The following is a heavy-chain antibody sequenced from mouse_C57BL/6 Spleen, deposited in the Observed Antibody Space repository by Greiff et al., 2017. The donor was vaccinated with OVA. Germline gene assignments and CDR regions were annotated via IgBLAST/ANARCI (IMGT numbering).Heavy chain of an antibody. D-gene: IGHD4-1*01. V-gene: IGHV1-42*01. CDR1: GYSFTGYY. CDR3: ARWGWDGLFDY. Sequence: EVQLQQSGPELVKPGASVKISCKASGYSFTGYYMNWVKQSPEKSLEWIGEINPSTGGTTYNQKFKAKATLTVDKSSSTAYMQLKSLTSEDSAVYYCARWGWDGLFDYWGQGTTLTVSS. J-gene: IGHJ2*01. CDR2: INPSTGGT.